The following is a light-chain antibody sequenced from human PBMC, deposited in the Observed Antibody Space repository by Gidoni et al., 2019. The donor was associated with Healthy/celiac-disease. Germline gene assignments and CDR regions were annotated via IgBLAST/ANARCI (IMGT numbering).Light chain of an antibody. J-gene: IGKJ1*01. Sequence: DIQMTQSQSSLSASVGDRVTLTCRASQSISSYLNWYQQKPGKAPKLLIYAASSLQSGVPSRFSGSGSGTDFTLTISRLQPEDFAIYYCQQSYSTLWTFGQGTKVEIK. CDR2: AAS. CDR1: QSISSY. CDR3: QQSYSTLWT. V-gene: IGKV1-39*01.